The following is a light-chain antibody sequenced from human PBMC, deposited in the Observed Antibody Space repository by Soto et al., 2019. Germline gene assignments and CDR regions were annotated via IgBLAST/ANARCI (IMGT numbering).Light chain of an antibody. CDR1: QSISNH. CDR3: QHSYSSPPT. V-gene: IGKV1-39*01. Sequence: DIQMTQSPSSLSASVEDRVIITCRASQSISNHLNWYQQKPGKAPKLLIFAASSLQSGVHSRFSGSRSGPDFTLTISSLQPEDVATYNCQHSYSSPPTFGQGTKVEIK. CDR2: AAS. J-gene: IGKJ1*01.